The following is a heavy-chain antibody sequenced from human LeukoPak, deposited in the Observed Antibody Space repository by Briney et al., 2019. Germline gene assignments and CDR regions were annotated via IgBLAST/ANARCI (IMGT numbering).Heavy chain of an antibody. D-gene: IGHD1-7*01. CDR2: LNPNSGVT. Sequence: ASVKVSCKASGYTFTGHYMHWVRQAPGHGLEWMGWLNPNSGVTKYAQKFQGRVTMTRDTSISTAYMELSSLRSDDTAVYYCAREDNWNYDYWGQGTLVTVSS. V-gene: IGHV1-2*02. CDR3: AREDNWNYDY. CDR1: GYTFTGHY. J-gene: IGHJ4*02.